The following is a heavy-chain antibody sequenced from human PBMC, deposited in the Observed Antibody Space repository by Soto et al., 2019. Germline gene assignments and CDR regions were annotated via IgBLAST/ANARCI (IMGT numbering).Heavy chain of an antibody. CDR3: ARSLYYYGSGRGRAFDY. Sequence: QVQLQQWGAGLLKPSETLSLTCAVYGGSFSGYYWSWIRQPPGKGLEWIGEINHSGSTNYNPSLKGRVTISVDTSKNQFSLKLSSVTAADTAVYYCARSLYYYGSGRGRAFDYWGQGTLVTVSS. J-gene: IGHJ4*02. D-gene: IGHD3-10*01. CDR1: GGSFSGYY. V-gene: IGHV4-34*01. CDR2: INHSGST.